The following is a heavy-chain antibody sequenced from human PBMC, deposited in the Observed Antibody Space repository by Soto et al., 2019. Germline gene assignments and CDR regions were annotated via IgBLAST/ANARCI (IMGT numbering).Heavy chain of an antibody. J-gene: IGHJ4*02. CDR1: GFTFSNYA. CDR2: ISYDGSDK. Sequence: GGSLRLSCAASGFTFSNYALHWVRQAPGKGLEWVALISYDGSDKYYADSVKGRFTISRDNSKNTLYLQMNSLRAEDTAVYYCAKGYYDFWSGYYGNFDYWGQGTLVTVSS. D-gene: IGHD3-3*01. CDR3: AKGYYDFWSGYYGNFDY. V-gene: IGHV3-30-3*01.